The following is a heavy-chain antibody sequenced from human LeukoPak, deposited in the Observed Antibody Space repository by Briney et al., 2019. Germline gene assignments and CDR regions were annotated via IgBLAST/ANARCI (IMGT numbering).Heavy chain of an antibody. CDR3: ARVIRAAAGDY. V-gene: IGHV3-21*01. CDR1: GFTFSSYS. J-gene: IGHJ4*02. CDR2: ISSSSSYI. Sequence: GGSLRLSCAASGFTFSSYSMNWVRQAPGKGLEWVSSISSSSSYIYYADSVEGRFTISRDNAKNSLYLQMNSLRGEDTAVYYCARVIRAAAGDYWGQGTLVTVSS. D-gene: IGHD6-13*01.